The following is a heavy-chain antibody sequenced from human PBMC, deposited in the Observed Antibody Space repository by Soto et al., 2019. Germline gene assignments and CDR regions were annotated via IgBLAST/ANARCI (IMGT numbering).Heavy chain of an antibody. CDR3: ARQWSIVGATTHFDY. J-gene: IGHJ4*02. D-gene: IGHD1-26*01. Sequence: PSETMSLTCAVYGGSFSGYDWSWIRQPPGKGLEWIGSIYYSGSTYYNPSLKSRVTISVDTSKNQFSLKLSSVTAADTAVYYCARQWSIVGATTHFDYWGQGTLVTVSS. CDR1: GGSFSGYD. V-gene: IGHV4-34*01. CDR2: IYYSGST.